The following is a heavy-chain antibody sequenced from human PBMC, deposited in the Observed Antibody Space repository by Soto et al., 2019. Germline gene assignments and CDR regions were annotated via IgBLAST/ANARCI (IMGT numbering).Heavy chain of an antibody. CDR2: IKGDGSQT. CDR1: GFPFSTSW. Sequence: GGSLRLSCAASGFPFSTSWMDWVRQAPGKGLEWVANIKGDGSQTSYVDSVKGRFTISRDNAKNSLYLQMNSLRDEDTAVYYCARGYYYDSSGPEDYWGQGTLVTVSS. J-gene: IGHJ4*02. D-gene: IGHD3-22*01. V-gene: IGHV3-7*04. CDR3: ARGYYYDSSGPEDY.